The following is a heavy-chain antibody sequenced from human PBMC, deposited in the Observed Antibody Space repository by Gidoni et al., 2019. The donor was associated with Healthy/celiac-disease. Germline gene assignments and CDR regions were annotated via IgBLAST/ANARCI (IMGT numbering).Heavy chain of an antibody. J-gene: IGHJ4*02. Sequence: EVQLVESGGGLVKPGGSLRLSGAASGFTFSSYSMNWVRQAPGKGLEWVSSISSSISYIYYADSVKGRFTISRDNAKNSLYLQMNSLRAEDTAVYYCAREKVAGLLTGWGQGTLVTVSS. V-gene: IGHV3-21*01. CDR3: AREKVAGLLTG. CDR1: GFTFSSYS. D-gene: IGHD3-9*01. CDR2: ISSSISYI.